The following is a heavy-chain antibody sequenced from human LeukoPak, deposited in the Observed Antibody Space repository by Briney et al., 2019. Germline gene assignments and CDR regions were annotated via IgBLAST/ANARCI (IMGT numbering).Heavy chain of an antibody. CDR1: GYTLTNSY. J-gene: IGHJ4*02. CDR3: ARDRLNYDILTGFPY. CDR2: IIPIFGTA. Sequence: SVKVSCKASGYTLTNSYIHWVRQAPGQGLEWMGGIIPIFGTANYAQKFQGRVTITADESMSTAYMELSSLRSEDTAAYYCARDRLNYDILTGFPYWGQGTLVTVSS. V-gene: IGHV1-69*13. D-gene: IGHD3-9*01.